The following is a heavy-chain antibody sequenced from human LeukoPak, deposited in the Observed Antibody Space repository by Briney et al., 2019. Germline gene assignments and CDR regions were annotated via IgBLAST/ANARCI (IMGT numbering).Heavy chain of an antibody. CDR2: IYYSGST. J-gene: IGHJ4*02. Sequence: SETLSLTCTVSGGSMSSYYWSWIRQPPGKGLEWIGYIYYSGSTKYNPSLKSRVPISVDTSKNQFSLNLSSVTAADTAVYYCARGARAGYNLEPFDYWGQGTLVTVSS. D-gene: IGHD5-24*01. CDR3: ARGARAGYNLEPFDY. CDR1: GGSMSSYY. V-gene: IGHV4-59*08.